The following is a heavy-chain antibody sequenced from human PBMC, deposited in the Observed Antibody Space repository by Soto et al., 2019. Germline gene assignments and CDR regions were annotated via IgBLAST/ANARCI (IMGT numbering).Heavy chain of an antibody. CDR1: GFTVSNYY. V-gene: IGHV3-66*01. CDR2: LYSGGTT. CDR3: AREQTDAFDI. Sequence: EVQLVESGGGLVQPGGSLRLSCAASGFTVSNYYMTWVRQAPGKGLEWVSVLYSGGTTNYADSVKGRFTISRDNSKNTVYLQMNSLGADDTAIYYCAREQTDAFDIWGQGTTVTVSS. J-gene: IGHJ3*02.